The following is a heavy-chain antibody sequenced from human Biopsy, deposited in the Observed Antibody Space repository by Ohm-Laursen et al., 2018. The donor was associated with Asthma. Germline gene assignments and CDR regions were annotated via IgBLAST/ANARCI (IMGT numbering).Heavy chain of an antibody. CDR3: AGGDSSSWSYYYFDY. CDR1: GFAVSRDH. D-gene: IGHD6-13*01. J-gene: IGHJ4*02. CDR2: IYSVGSS. V-gene: IGHV3-53*01. Sequence: SPRLSFAASGFAVSRDHMFWVRQAPGKGLEWVSVIYSVGSSHTADSVRGRFTISSDYSKNTLYLQMHSLRAEDTDVYYCAGGDSSSWSYYYFDYWGQGTLVTVSS.